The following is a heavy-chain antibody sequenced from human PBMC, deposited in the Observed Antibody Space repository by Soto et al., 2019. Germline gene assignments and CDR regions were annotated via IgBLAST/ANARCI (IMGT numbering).Heavy chain of an antibody. CDR2: ISSSSSYI. V-gene: IGHV3-21*01. Sequence: GGSLRLSCAASGFTFSSYSMNWVRQAPGKGLEWVSSISSSSSYIYYADSVKGRFTISRDNAKNSLYLQMNSLRAEDTAVYYCARDRIAEVAGDFDYWGQGTLVTVSS. CDR1: GFTFSSYS. J-gene: IGHJ4*02. CDR3: ARDRIAEVAGDFDY. D-gene: IGHD6-19*01.